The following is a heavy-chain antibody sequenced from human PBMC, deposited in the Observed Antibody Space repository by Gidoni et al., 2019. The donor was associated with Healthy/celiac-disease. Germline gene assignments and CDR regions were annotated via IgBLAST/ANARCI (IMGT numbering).Heavy chain of an antibody. CDR3: ARDRLAAAGTLGEGSHIDY. J-gene: IGHJ4*02. CDR1: GYPFTSYY. V-gene: IGHV1-46*01. CDR2: INPSGGST. D-gene: IGHD6-13*01. Sequence: QVQLVQSGAEVKKPGASVTVSCKASGYPFTSYYMHWVRQAPGQGLEWMGIINPSGGSTSYAQKFQGRVTMTRDTSTSTVYMELSSLRSEDTAVYYCARDRLAAAGTLGEGSHIDYWGQGTLVTVSS.